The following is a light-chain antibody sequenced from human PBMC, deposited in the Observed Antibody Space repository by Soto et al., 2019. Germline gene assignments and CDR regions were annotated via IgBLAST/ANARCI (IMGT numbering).Light chain of an antibody. CDR3: GAWDDSLNGWV. J-gene: IGLJ3*02. CDR2: GDD. Sequence: QSVLTQPPSLSGAPGQRVTISCTGSSSNIGAGYDVHWYQQLPGTAPKLLISGDDNRPSGVPDRFSGSKSGTSASLAITGLHTEDEADYHCGAWDDSLNGWVFGGGTKLTVL. CDR1: SSNIGAGYD. V-gene: IGLV1-40*01.